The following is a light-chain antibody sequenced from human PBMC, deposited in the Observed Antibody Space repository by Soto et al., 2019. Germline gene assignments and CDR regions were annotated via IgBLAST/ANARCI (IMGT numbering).Light chain of an antibody. Sequence: EVVMTQSPATLSVSPGERATLSCRAGQSVSSDLDWYQQKPGQAPRLLIYGASTRATGIPARFSGREYGTEFTLISSSLQSEDCAVSYCQQYSDWPPSFTFGPGTKVDLK. CDR2: GAS. J-gene: IGKJ3*01. CDR1: QSVSSD. CDR3: QQYSDWPPSFT. V-gene: IGKV3-15*01.